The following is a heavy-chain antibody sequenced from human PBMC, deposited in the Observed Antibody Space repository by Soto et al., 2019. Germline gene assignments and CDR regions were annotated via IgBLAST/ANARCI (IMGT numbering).Heavy chain of an antibody. J-gene: IGHJ4*02. CDR2: IYYLGRT. Sequence: SETLSLTCTVDSISTYYWNWIRQTPGKGLEWIGYIYYLGRTNYNRSLKSRVTISIDMSKNQFSLRLNSVTAADTAVYYCARDPVGGTHFDYWGQGALVIVSS. CDR1: SISTYY. D-gene: IGHD1-26*01. V-gene: IGHV4-59*01. CDR3: ARDPVGGTHFDY.